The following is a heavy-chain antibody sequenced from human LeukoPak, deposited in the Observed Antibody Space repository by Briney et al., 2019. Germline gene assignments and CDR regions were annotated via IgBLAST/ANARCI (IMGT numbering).Heavy chain of an antibody. Sequence: SGGSLRLSCAAPGFTFSSYAMSWVRQAPGKGLEWVSAISGSGGSTYYADSVKGRFTISRDNSKNTLYLQMNSLRAEDTAVYYCAKDRGYSGYDSRPYYFDYWGQGTLVTVSS. CDR1: GFTFSSYA. J-gene: IGHJ4*02. CDR2: ISGSGGST. D-gene: IGHD5-12*01. CDR3: AKDRGYSGYDSRPYYFDY. V-gene: IGHV3-23*01.